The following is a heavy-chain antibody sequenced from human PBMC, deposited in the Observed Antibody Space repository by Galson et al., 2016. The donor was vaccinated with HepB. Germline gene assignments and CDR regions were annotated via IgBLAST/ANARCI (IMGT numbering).Heavy chain of an antibody. D-gene: IGHD3-10*01. J-gene: IGHJ4*02. CDR1: GGSISSGAYY. CDR3: ARLKGSGSYHFDY. V-gene: IGHV4-31*03. CDR2: IYYSGSA. Sequence: TLSLTCTVSGGSISSGAYYWSWIRQHPGKDLEWIGYIYYSGSAYYNPSLMSRVTISVDTSKNQFSLKLTSVTAADTAVYYCARLKGSGSYHFDYWGQGTLVTVSS.